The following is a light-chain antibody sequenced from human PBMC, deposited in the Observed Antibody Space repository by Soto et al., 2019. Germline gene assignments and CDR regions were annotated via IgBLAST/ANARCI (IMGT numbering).Light chain of an antibody. CDR2: GAS. V-gene: IGKV3-20*01. CDR3: QRYGGSPGT. CDR1: QSVSSSY. J-gene: IGKJ1*01. Sequence: EIVLTQSPGTLSLSPGERATLSCRASQSVSSSYLAWYQQRPGQAPRLLIYGASSRATGIPDRFSGSVSGTDFTLTISRLEPEDFAVYYCQRYGGSPGTFGQGTKVDI.